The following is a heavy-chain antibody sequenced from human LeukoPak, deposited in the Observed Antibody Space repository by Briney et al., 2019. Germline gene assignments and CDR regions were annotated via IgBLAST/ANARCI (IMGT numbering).Heavy chain of an antibody. CDR3: SGYNDY. J-gene: IGHJ4*02. Sequence: ASVEVSCKASGGTFSSYAISWVRQAPGQGLEWMGRIIPIFGTANYAQKFQGRVTITTDESTSAAYMGLSSLRSEDTAVYYCSGYNDYWGQGTLVTVSS. D-gene: IGHD5-12*01. CDR1: GGTFSSYA. V-gene: IGHV1-69*05. CDR2: IIPIFGTA.